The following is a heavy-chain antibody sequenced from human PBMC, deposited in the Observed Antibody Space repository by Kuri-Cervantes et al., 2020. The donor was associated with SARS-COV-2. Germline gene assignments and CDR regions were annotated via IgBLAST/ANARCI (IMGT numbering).Heavy chain of an antibody. J-gene: IGHJ3*02. CDR3: ARAPGRYCSSTSCARGAFDI. D-gene: IGHD2-2*01. CDR2: MNPNSGNT. V-gene: IGHV1-8*02. CDR1: GYTFTSYD. Sequence: ASVKVSCKASGYTFTSYDINWVRQATGQGREWMGWMNPNSGNTGYAQKFQGRVTMTRNTSVSTAYMELSSLRSEDTAVYYCARAPGRYCSSTSCARGAFDIWGQGTMVTVSS.